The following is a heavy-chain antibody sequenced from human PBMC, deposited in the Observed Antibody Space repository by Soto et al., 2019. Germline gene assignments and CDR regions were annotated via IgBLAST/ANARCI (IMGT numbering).Heavy chain of an antibody. CDR2: IYYSGST. CDR3: ARGGDCSGGSCGVDY. V-gene: IGHV4-31*03. Sequence: SETLSLTCTVSGGSIRSGGYYWSWIRQHPGKGLEWIGYIYYSGSTYYNPSLKSRVTISVDTSKNQFSLKLSSVTAADTAVYYCARGGDCSGGSCGVDYWGQGTLVTVSS. J-gene: IGHJ4*02. CDR1: GGSIRSGGYY. D-gene: IGHD2-15*01.